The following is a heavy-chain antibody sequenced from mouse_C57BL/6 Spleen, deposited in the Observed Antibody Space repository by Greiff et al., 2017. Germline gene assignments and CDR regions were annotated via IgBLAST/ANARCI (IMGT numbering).Heavy chain of an antibody. CDR2: IRNKANNHAT. V-gene: IGHV6-6*01. Sequence: EVKVEESGGGLVQPGGSMKLSCAASGFTFSDAWMDWVRQSPEKGLEWVAEIRNKANNHATYYAESVKGRFTISRDDSKSSVYLQMNSLRAEDTGIYYCTRPSFYYYGSSPYYYAMDYWGQGTSVTVSS. D-gene: IGHD1-1*01. CDR1: GFTFSDAW. J-gene: IGHJ4*01. CDR3: TRPSFYYYGSSPYYYAMDY.